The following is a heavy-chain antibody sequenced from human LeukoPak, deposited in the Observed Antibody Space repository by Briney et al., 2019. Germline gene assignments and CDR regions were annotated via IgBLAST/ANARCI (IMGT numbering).Heavy chain of an antibody. D-gene: IGHD3-10*01. V-gene: IGHV4-4*07. CDR3: ARGGYYGSGNDFRFDP. CDR1: GGSISTYY. J-gene: IGHJ5*02. CDR2: IYTSGRT. Sequence: SETLSLTCTVSGGSISTYYWSWIRQPAGKGLEWIGRIYTSGRTNYKPSLKSRVTISVDTSKNQFSLKLSSVTAADTAVYYCARGGYYGSGNDFRFDPWGQGTLVTVSS.